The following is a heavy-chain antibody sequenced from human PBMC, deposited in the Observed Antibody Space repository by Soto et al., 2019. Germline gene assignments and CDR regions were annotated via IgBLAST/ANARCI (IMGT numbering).Heavy chain of an antibody. CDR3: AKDLYESSAYYPSEYNWFAP. Sequence: PGGSMRLSCAACGLTFYSYAISLARKAQGKGLERVSASSGRGGSTYYAHSVKGRFTISRDNAKNTLYLQMNSLTAEDTAVYYCAKDLYESSAYYPSEYNWFAPWGHGTLVTVSS. CDR2: SSGRGGST. CDR1: GLTFYSYA. D-gene: IGHD3-22*01. V-gene: IGHV3-23*01. J-gene: IGHJ5*02.